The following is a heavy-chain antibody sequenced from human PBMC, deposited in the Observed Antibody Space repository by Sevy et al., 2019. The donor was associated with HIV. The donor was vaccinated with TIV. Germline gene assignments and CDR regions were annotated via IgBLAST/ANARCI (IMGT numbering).Heavy chain of an antibody. CDR3: ARSVVPAAPNWFDP. CDR2: ISSSSSYI. J-gene: IGHJ5*02. D-gene: IGHD2-2*01. CDR1: GFTFSSYS. Sequence: GGSLRLSCAASGFTFSSYSMNWVRQAPGKGLEWVSSISSSSSYIYYADSVKGRFTISRDNAKNSLYLQMNSLRAEDTAVYYCARSVVPAAPNWFDPWGHGTLVTVSS. V-gene: IGHV3-21*01.